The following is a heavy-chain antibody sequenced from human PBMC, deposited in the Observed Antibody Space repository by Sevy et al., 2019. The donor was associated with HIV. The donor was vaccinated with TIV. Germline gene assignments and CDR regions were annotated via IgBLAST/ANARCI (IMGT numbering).Heavy chain of an antibody. CDR1: GGSITDKKYC. V-gene: IGHV4-39*01. Sequence: SETLSLTCTVSGGSITDKKYCWAWIRQPPGKGLEWIGSISYGGSTYYNPSLQSRVTLSVDTCKNQFSLNLSSVTATDTAKYYCARRVAAAGQGNEYFQHWGRRTLVTVSS. D-gene: IGHD6-13*01. CDR2: ISYGGST. J-gene: IGHJ1*01. CDR3: ARRVAAAGQGNEYFQH.